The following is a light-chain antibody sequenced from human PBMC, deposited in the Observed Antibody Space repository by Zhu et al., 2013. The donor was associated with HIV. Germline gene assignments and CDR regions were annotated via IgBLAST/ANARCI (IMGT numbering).Light chain of an antibody. CDR2: DDN. CDR1: NIGSKS. Sequence: SDVLTQPPSVSVAPGQTATITCERNNIGSKSVQWYQQKAGRAPVMVIFDDNDRPSGVPDRFSGSKSGNTASLTISGLQAEDEADYYCSSYTRSTTLVFGGGTKLTVL. V-gene: IGLV3-21*01. J-gene: IGLJ2*01. CDR3: SSYTRSTTLV.